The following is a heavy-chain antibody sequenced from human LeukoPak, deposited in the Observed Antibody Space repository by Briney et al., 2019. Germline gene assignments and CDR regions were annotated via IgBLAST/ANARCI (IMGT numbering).Heavy chain of an antibody. Sequence: ASVKVSCKASGYTFTGYYMHWVRQAPGQGLEWMGWINPNSGGTNYAQKFQGRVTMTRDTSISTAYMELSRLRSDDTAVYYCARELVPAGGCSGGSCYSWYYYYYMDVWGKGTTVTVSS. CDR3: ARELVPAGGCSGGSCYSWYYYYYMDV. J-gene: IGHJ6*03. CDR1: GYTFTGYY. D-gene: IGHD2-15*01. CDR2: INPNSGGT. V-gene: IGHV1-2*02.